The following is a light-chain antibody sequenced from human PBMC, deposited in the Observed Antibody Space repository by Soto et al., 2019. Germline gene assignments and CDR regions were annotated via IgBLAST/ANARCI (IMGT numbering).Light chain of an antibody. CDR2: GAS. J-gene: IGKJ2*01. CDR3: YRYNIWPPYT. V-gene: IGKV3-15*01. Sequence: EIVMTQSPATLSVSPGERATLSCRASQSVSSNLAWYQQKPGQAPRLLIYGASTRATGIPARFSGSGSGSEFTFTISILQNEDFEFYYYYRYNIWPPYTFGQGTKLEIK. CDR1: QSVSSN.